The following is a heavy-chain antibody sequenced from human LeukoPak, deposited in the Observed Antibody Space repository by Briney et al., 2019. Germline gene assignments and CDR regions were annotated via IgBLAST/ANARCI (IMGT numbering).Heavy chain of an antibody. V-gene: IGHV1-8*01. CDR1: GYTFTSYD. CDR3: ARAVVTAFDAFDI. CDR2: MNPNSGNT. D-gene: IGHD2-21*02. J-gene: IGHJ3*02. Sequence: ASVKVSCKASGYTFTSYDINWVRQATGQGLEWMGWMNPNSGNTGYAQKFQGRVTMTRNTSISTAYMELSSLRSEDTAVYYCARAVVTAFDAFDIWGQGTMVTVSS.